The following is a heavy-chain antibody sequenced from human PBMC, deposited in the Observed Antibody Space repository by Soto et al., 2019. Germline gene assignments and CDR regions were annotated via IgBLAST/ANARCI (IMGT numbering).Heavy chain of an antibody. CDR2: IYWNDDK. Sequence: SGPKLGNPTQTLTLTCSLSGISLSTSGVGLGWIRQTPGKALEWLALIYWNDDKHYSPSLKSRLTITKDTSKNQAVLTMTNMDPVDTATYYCARGLATLPVFAFDVWGQGTVVTVSS. CDR1: GISLSTSGVG. V-gene: IGHV2-5*01. J-gene: IGHJ3*01. CDR3: ARGLATLPVFAFDV. D-gene: IGHD6-6*01.